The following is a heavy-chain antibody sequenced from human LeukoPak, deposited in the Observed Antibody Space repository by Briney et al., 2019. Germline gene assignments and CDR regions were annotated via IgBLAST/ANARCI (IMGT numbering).Heavy chain of an antibody. CDR3: AKPISGGLAVTADWFAP. J-gene: IGHJ5*01. Sequence: GGSLGLSCEASGFAFSFFAMSWLRQAPGKGLEWVSTINANSGTRSYAASVRGRFTISRDNSKNTLYLQLNTLRADDTAVYYCAKPISGGLAVTADWFAPWGQGTLVVVSS. CDR2: INANSGTR. V-gene: IGHV3-23*01. CDR1: GFAFSFFA. D-gene: IGHD6-19*01.